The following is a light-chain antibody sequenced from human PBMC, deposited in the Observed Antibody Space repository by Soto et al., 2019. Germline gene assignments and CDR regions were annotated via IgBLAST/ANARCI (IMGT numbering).Light chain of an antibody. CDR2: EVN. V-gene: IGLV2-14*01. J-gene: IGLJ3*02. Sequence: QSALTQPASVSGSPGQSITISCAGTIRDIGAYNYVSWYQQHPGKAPKLMIYEVNNRPSGVSNRFSGSKSGNTASLTISGIQAEDEADYYCSSYTSSSTLVFGGGTKLTVL. CDR1: IRDIGAYNY. CDR3: SSYTSSSTLV.